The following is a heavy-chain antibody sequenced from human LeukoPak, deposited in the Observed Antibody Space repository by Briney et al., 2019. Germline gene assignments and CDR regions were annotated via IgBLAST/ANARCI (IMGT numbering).Heavy chain of an antibody. CDR2: IYTSGST. Sequence: PSETLSHTCIVSGGSISSGSYYRSWTRQPAGKGLEWIGRIYTSGSTNYIPSLKSRGTISVDTSKNQFSLKLSSVTAADTAVYYCARETRPTIFGVVRYFDYWGQGTLVTVSS. V-gene: IGHV4-61*02. J-gene: IGHJ4*02. D-gene: IGHD3-3*01. CDR3: ARETRPTIFGVVRYFDY. CDR1: GGSISSGSYY.